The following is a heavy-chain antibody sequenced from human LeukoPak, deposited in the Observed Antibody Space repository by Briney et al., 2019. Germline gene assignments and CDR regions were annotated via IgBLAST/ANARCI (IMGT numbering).Heavy chain of an antibody. D-gene: IGHD6-19*01. Sequence: SETLSLTCTVSGGSISSSSYYWGWIRQPPGTGLEWIGSIYYSGSTYYNPSLKSRVTISVDTSKNQFSLKLSSVTAADTAVYYCARDVKQSFWNYFDYWGQGTLVTVSS. CDR2: IYYSGST. V-gene: IGHV4-39*02. J-gene: IGHJ4*02. CDR3: ARDVKQSFWNYFDY. CDR1: GGSISSSSYY.